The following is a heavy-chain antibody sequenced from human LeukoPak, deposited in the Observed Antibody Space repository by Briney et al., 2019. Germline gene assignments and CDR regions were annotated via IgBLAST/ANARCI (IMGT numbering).Heavy chain of an antibody. CDR1: GGSISSGSYY. J-gene: IGHJ3*02. CDR3: ARDRVVVPAANAFDI. V-gene: IGHV4-61*02. Sequence: SETLPLTCTVSGGSISSGSYYWSWIRQPAGKGLEWIGRIYTSGSTNYNPSLKSRVTISVDTSKNQFSLKLSSVTAADTAVYYCARDRVVVPAANAFDIWGQGTMVTVSS. D-gene: IGHD2-2*01. CDR2: IYTSGST.